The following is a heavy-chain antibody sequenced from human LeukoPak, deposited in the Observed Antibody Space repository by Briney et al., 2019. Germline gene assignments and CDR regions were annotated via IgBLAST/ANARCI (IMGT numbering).Heavy chain of an antibody. Sequence: ASVKVSCMASGYTFTGYYIHWVRQAPGQGLEWMGWINPNSGGTNYAQKFQGRVTMTRDTSISTAYMELSRLRSDDTAVYYCARDLGLRWELLPNWFDPWGQGTLVTVSS. CDR1: GYTFTGYY. CDR2: INPNSGGT. CDR3: ARDLGLRWELLPNWFDP. V-gene: IGHV1-2*02. D-gene: IGHD1-26*01. J-gene: IGHJ5*02.